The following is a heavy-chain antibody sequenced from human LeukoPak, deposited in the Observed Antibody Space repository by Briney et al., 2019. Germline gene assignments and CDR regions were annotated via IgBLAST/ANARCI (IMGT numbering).Heavy chain of an antibody. D-gene: IGHD3-16*01. J-gene: IGHJ3*02. Sequence: PGGSLRLSCAVSGFTLGSYWMHWVRHAPGQGLAWVSRVNTDGSSTTYAESVKGRFTISKDNAKNTLYLQMNSLRAEDTAVYYCARGGSGATRDDTFDIWGQGTMVTVSS. CDR3: ARGGSGATRDDTFDI. CDR2: VNTDGSST. V-gene: IGHV3-74*01. CDR1: GFTLGSYW.